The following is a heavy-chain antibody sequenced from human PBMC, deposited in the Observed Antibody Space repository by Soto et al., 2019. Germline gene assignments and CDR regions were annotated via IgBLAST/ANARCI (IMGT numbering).Heavy chain of an antibody. CDR3: ARVGAKYYYDSSGYIY. CDR2: IKQDGSEK. J-gene: IGHJ4*02. Sequence: GGSLRLSCAASGFAFSSYWMSWVRQAPGKGLEWVANIKQDGSEKYYVDSVKGRFTISRDNAKNSLYLQMNSLRAEDTAVYYCARVGAKYYYDSSGYIYWGQGTLVTVSS. D-gene: IGHD3-22*01. V-gene: IGHV3-7*03. CDR1: GFAFSSYW.